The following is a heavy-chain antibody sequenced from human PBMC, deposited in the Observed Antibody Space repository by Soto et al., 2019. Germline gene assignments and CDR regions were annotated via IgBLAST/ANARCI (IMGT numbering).Heavy chain of an antibody. CDR1: GFTFDDYA. CDR2: ISWNSGSI. J-gene: IGHJ6*03. CDR3: AKGRATNYYYYMDV. Sequence: PGGSLRLSCAASGFTFDDYAMHWVRQAPGKGLEWVSGISWNSGSIGYADSVKGRFTISRDNAKNSLYLQMNSLRAEDTALYYCAKGRATNYYYYMDVWGKGTTVTVSS. D-gene: IGHD1-1*01. V-gene: IGHV3-9*01.